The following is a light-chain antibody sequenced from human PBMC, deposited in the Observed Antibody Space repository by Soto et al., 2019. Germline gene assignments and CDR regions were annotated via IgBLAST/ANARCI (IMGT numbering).Light chain of an antibody. CDR3: ERANSFPRT. Sequence: EKTQVPTTWRSPLAAKHKITCRASQGISSWLAWYQQKPGKAPKLLIYAASSLQSGVPSRFSGSGSGTDFTLSMSCLHPEDFATYNCERANSFPRTFGQGTKVDI. CDR1: QGISSW. V-gene: IGKV1-12*01. CDR2: AAS. J-gene: IGKJ1*01.